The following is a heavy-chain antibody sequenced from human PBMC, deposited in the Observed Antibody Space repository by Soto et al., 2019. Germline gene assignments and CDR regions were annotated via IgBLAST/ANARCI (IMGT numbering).Heavy chain of an antibody. CDR2: IYYSGST. Sequence: PWETLSLTCTVSGGSISSGDYYWSWIRQPPGKGLEWIGYIYYSGSTYYNPSLKSRVTISVDTSKNQFSLKLSSVTAADTAVYYCARENPVDGMDVGGQGTTVTVSS. CDR3: ARENPVDGMDV. J-gene: IGHJ6*02. V-gene: IGHV4-30-4*01. CDR1: GGSISSGDYY.